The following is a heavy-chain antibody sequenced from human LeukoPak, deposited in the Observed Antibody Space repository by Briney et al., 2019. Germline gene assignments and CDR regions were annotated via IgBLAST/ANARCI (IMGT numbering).Heavy chain of an antibody. CDR3: ARLYSSGDIFDY. Sequence: GASEKVSCKASGYTFTGYYMHWVRQAPGQGLEWMGWINPNSGGTNYAQKFQGRVTMTRDTSISTAYMELSRLRSDDTAVYYCARLYSSGDIFDYWGQGTLVTVSS. V-gene: IGHV1-2*02. CDR2: INPNSGGT. J-gene: IGHJ4*02. CDR1: GYTFTGYY. D-gene: IGHD3-22*01.